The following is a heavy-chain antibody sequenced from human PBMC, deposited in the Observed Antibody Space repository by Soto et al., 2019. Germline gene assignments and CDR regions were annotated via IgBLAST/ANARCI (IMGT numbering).Heavy chain of an antibody. CDR1: GFTFSSYA. Sequence: QVQLVESGGGVVQPGRSLRLSCAASGFTFSSYAMHWVRQAPVKGLEWVAVIAYDGSNKYYADSVKGRFTISRDNSKNTLYLQMNSLRAEDTAVYYCASPLPWGSRDFGAFDIWGQGTMVTVSS. D-gene: IGHD3-16*01. V-gene: IGHV3-30-3*01. J-gene: IGHJ3*02. CDR3: ASPLPWGSRDFGAFDI. CDR2: IAYDGSNK.